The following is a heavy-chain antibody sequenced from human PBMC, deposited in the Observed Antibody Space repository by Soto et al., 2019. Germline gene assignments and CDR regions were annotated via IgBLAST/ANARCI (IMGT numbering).Heavy chain of an antibody. CDR2: VYYNGGS. CDR1: GGSIDGYN. D-gene: IGHD3-10*01. Sequence: QVQLQESGPGLVKSSETLSLTCTVSGGSIDGYNCAWIRQPPGKSLEWVGYVYYNGGSRYNPSLESRVTLSMDTSKSQFSLQLRSVTAADAAVYYCVRQGIGNLHGLVDVWGRGTTVTVSS. J-gene: IGHJ6*02. V-gene: IGHV4-59*08. CDR3: VRQGIGNLHGLVDV.